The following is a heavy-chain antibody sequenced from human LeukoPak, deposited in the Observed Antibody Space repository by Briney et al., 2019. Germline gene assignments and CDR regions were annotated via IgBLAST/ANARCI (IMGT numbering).Heavy chain of an antibody. CDR2: ISGSGGST. D-gene: IGHD6-13*01. CDR3: AKAFLGPIAAAEWFDP. CDR1: GFTFSSYA. Sequence: GGSLRLSCAASGFTFSSYAMSWVRQAPGKGLEWVSAISGSGGSTYYADSVKGRFTISRDNSKNTLYLQMNSLRAEDTAVYYCAKAFLGPIAAAEWFDPWGQGTLVTVSS. V-gene: IGHV3-23*01. J-gene: IGHJ5*02.